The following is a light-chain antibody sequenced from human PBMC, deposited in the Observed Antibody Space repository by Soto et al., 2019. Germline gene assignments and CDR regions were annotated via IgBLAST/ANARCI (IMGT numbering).Light chain of an antibody. V-gene: IGKV1-5*03. CDR2: RAS. CDR1: QNINNW. Sequence: DIQMTQAPSTLSASVGDRVTITCRASQNINNWLAWYQQKPGKAPKLLIYRASSLENGVPSRFSGRGSGTDFIFTITSLQPDDLATYYCQQYSSDSTFGQGTKVEIK. CDR3: QQYSSDST. J-gene: IGKJ1*01.